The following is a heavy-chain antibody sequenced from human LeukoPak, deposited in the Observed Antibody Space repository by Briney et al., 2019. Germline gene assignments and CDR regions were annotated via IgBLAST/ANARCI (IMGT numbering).Heavy chain of an antibody. CDR1: GFTFSSYE. J-gene: IGHJ5*02. Sequence: GGSPRLSCAVSGFTFSSYEMKWVRQAPGKGLEWGSYISSGGSTTYYADSVKGRFTISRDNAKNSLYLQMNSLMAEDTAVYYCARDYYYGSGSYTWVYHWFDLWGQGTLVTVSS. D-gene: IGHD3-10*01. CDR3: ARDYYYGSGSYTWVYHWFDL. V-gene: IGHV3-48*03. CDR2: ISSGGSTT.